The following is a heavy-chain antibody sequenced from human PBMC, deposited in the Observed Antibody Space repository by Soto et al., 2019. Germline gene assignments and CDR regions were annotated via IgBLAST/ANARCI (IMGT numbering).Heavy chain of an antibody. CDR2: IRSKVNTYGT. CDR1: GFTLSDSA. V-gene: IGHV3-73*02. J-gene: IGHJ4*02. CDR3: TRRRDWTAMDPLDY. Sequence: EVQLVESGGGLVQPGGSLKLSCAASGFTLSDSAMHWVRQASGKGLEWVGRIRSKVNTYGTAYAASVKGRFTISRDDSMSTTYLQMNSLKVEDTAVYYCTRRRDWTAMDPLDYWGQGTLVTVSS. D-gene: IGHD5-18*01.